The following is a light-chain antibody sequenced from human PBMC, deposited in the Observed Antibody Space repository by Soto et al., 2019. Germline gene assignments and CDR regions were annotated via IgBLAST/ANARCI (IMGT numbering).Light chain of an antibody. Sequence: DCPMTQSPSSLSAFVGDRVTITCRASQGIAPYLAWFQQKPGKVPKLLIYATSTLQSGVPSRFSGSGSGTDFTLTISSLQTEDVATYYCQKYNSAPLTFGGGNKVEIK. CDR3: QKYNSAPLT. CDR1: QGIAPY. V-gene: IGKV1-27*01. CDR2: ATS. J-gene: IGKJ4*01.